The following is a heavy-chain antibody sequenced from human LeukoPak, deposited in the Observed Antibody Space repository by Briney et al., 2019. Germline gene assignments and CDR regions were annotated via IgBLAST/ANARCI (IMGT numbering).Heavy chain of an antibody. Sequence: PSETLSLTCTVSGGSISSYYWSWIRQPPGKGLEWIGYIYYSGSTNYNPSLKSRVTISVDTSKNQFSLKLSSVTAADTAVYYCARGGTYSSSWYGDYWGQGTLVTVSS. CDR1: GGSISSYY. D-gene: IGHD6-13*01. CDR3: ARGGTYSSSWYGDY. V-gene: IGHV4-59*01. CDR2: IYYSGST. J-gene: IGHJ4*02.